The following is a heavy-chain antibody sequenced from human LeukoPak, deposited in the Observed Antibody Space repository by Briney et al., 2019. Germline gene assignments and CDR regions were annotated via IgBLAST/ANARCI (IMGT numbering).Heavy chain of an antibody. CDR2: ISSSSNYI. V-gene: IGHV3-21*01. CDR1: GFTFSTDT. D-gene: IGHD3-22*01. Sequence: GGSLRLSCAASGFTFSTDTMNWVRQAPGKGLEWVSSISSSSNYIYYADSVKGRFTIYRDNAKNSVYMQMNSLRAEDTAVYYCARDLVGSYYDSSGPYDYWGQGTMVTVSS. CDR3: ARDLVGSYYDSSGPYDY. J-gene: IGHJ4*02.